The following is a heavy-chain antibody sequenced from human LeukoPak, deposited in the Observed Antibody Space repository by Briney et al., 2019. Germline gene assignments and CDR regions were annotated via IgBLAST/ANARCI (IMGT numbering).Heavy chain of an antibody. J-gene: IGHJ4*02. CDR1: GFTFSDYW. Sequence: GGSLRLSCAASGFTFSDYWMHWVRQAPGKGLVWVSSISGSGGSTYYADSVKGRFTISRDNSKNTLYLQMSSLRAEDTALYYCAKGLTGTTLFDYWGQGTLVTVSS. CDR2: ISGSGGST. CDR3: AKGLTGTTLFDY. D-gene: IGHD1-7*01. V-gene: IGHV3-23*01.